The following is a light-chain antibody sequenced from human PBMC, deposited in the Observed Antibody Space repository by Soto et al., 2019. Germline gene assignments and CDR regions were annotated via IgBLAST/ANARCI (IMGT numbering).Light chain of an antibody. CDR1: RSAVSGYDF. CDR2: DVT. CDR3: SSYISSSPLEV. Sequence: QSALTQPASVSGSPGQSITISCTGTRSAVSGYDFVSWFQQHPGKAPKLMIYDVTNRPSGVSDRFSGSKSANTASLTASGLQAEDEADYYCSSYISSSPLEVFGPGTKLTVL. V-gene: IGLV2-14*03. J-gene: IGLJ1*01.